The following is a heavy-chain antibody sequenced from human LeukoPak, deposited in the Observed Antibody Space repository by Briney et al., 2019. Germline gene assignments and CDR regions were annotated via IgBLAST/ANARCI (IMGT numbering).Heavy chain of an antibody. Sequence: PSETLSLTCSVSGGSINGYSWTWIRQPPGMRLEWVGHISYTGTTNYNPSLTTRVAISADTSKNQFSLKLTSVTAADTAMYFCARLGGNWNSPGRDYWGQGTLVTVSS. V-gene: IGHV4-59*08. CDR1: GGSINGYS. D-gene: IGHD3-10*01. CDR2: ISYTGTT. J-gene: IGHJ4*02. CDR3: ARLGGNWNSPGRDY.